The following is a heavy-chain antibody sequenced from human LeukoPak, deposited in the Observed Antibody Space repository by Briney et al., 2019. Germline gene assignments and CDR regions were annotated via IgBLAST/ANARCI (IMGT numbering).Heavy chain of an antibody. CDR3: ARVQGSSWYGISRNDAFDI. V-gene: IGHV1-2*02. CDR2: IDPNSGGT. D-gene: IGHD6-13*01. J-gene: IGHJ3*02. Sequence: ASVKVSCKASGYTFTDFYMHWVRQAPGQGLEWMGWIDPNSGGTNYAQKFQGRVTLTRDTSSTTAYMELSSLRSDDTAVYYCARVQGSSWYGISRNDAFDIWGQGTMVTVSS. CDR1: GYTFTDFY.